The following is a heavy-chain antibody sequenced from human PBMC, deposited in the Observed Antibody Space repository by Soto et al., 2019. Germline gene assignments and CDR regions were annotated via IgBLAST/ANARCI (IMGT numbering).Heavy chain of an antibody. CDR2: ISYDGSNK. V-gene: IGHV3-30-3*01. Sequence: QVQLVESGGGVVQPGRSLRLSCAASGFTFSSYAMHWVRQAPGKGLEWVAVISYDGSNKYYADSVKGRFTISRDNSKNTLYLQMNSLRAEDTAVYYCARLAPTVDDYWGQGTLVTVSS. CDR1: GFTFSSYA. CDR3: ARLAPTVDDY. J-gene: IGHJ4*02. D-gene: IGHD4-17*01.